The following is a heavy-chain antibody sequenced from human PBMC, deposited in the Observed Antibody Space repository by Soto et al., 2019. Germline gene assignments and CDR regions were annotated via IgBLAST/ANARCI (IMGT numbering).Heavy chain of an antibody. J-gene: IGHJ6*02. CDR1: GFTFSTYT. CDR3: AKDDCSSTSCYYRKRGYYYYGMDV. V-gene: IGHV3-30*18. D-gene: IGHD2-2*01. Sequence: ASGFTFSTYTMTWVRQAPGKGLEWVAVISYDGSNKYYADSVKGRFTISRDNSKNTLYLQMNSLRAEDTAVYYCAKDDCSSTSCYYRKRGYYYYGMDVWGQGTTVTVSS. CDR2: ISYDGSNK.